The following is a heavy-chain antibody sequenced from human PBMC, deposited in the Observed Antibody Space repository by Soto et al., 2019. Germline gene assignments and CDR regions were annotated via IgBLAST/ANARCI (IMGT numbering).Heavy chain of an antibody. CDR3: ARDSRVIAMGKGDALDI. V-gene: IGHV1-69*18. D-gene: IGHD5-18*01. J-gene: IGHJ3*02. Sequence: QVQLVQSGAEVKKPGSSVNVSCKASGGTFSAYAISWVRQAPGQGLEWMGRIIPIFGTANDAQKFQGRVTITADESTTTAYMERRSLRSEDTAVYYCARDSRVIAMGKGDALDIWGQGTVVTVSS. CDR2: IIPIFGTA. CDR1: GGTFSAYA.